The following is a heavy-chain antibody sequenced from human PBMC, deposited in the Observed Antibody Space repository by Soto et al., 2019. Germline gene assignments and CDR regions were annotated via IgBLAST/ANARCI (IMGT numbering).Heavy chain of an antibody. J-gene: IGHJ4*02. D-gene: IGHD4-4*01. Sequence: SQTLSLTCVISGDSVSSNSAAWNWIRQSPSRGLEWLGRTYYRSKWYNDYALSVKSRITINPDTSKNQFSLHLNSVTPEDTAVYYCARDPTDFHSAFDYWGQGTMVTVSS. CDR2: TYYRSKWYN. CDR1: GDSVSSNSAA. V-gene: IGHV6-1*01. CDR3: ARDPTDFHSAFDY.